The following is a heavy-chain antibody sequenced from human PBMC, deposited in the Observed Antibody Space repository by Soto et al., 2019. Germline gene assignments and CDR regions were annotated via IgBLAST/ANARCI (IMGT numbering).Heavy chain of an antibody. CDR3: ARAVLTRRDCGGNFPGAFDI. Sequence: GESLKISCKGSGYSFTSYWIGWGRQMPGKGLEWMGIIYPGDSDTRYSPSFQGQVPISADKSINTAYLQWSSLKASDAAMYYCARAVLTRRDCGGNFPGAFDIWGQGTMVTVSS. D-gene: IGHD2-21*01. CDR2: IYPGDSDT. V-gene: IGHV5-51*01. J-gene: IGHJ3*02. CDR1: GYSFTSYW.